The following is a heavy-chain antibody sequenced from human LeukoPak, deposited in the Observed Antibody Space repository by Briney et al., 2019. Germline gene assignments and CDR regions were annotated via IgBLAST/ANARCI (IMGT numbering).Heavy chain of an antibody. CDR2: IIPIFGTA. D-gene: IGHD4-11*01. CDR1: GGTFGSYA. V-gene: IGHV1-69*05. Sequence: SVKVSCKASGGTFGSYAISWVRQAPGQGLEWMGGIIPIFGTANYAQKLQGRVTMTTDTSTSTAYMELRSLRSDDTAVYYCARDTDDYYYMDVWGKGTTVTVSS. CDR3: ARDTDDYYYMDV. J-gene: IGHJ6*03.